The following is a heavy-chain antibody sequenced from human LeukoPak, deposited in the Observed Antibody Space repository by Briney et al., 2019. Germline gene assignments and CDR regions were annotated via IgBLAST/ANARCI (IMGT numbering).Heavy chain of an antibody. D-gene: IGHD4-17*01. V-gene: IGHV3-30*04. CDR2: ISYDGSNK. J-gene: IGHJ4*02. Sequence: GRSLRLSCAASGFTFSSYAMHWVRQAPGKGLEWLAVISYDGSNKYYADSVKGRFTISRDNSKNTLYLQMNSLRAEDTAVYYCARGCYGDYPADFDYWGQGTLVTVSS. CDR3: ARGCYGDYPADFDY. CDR1: GFTFSSYA.